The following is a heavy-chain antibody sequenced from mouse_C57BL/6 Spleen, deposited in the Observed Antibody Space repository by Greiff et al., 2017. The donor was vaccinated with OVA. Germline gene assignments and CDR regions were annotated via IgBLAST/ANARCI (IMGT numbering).Heavy chain of an antibody. J-gene: IGHJ2*01. CDR3: ARGADGSSWGDY. V-gene: IGHV1-7*01. CDR1: GYTFTSYW. Sequence: QVQLQQSGAELVKPGASVKLSCKASGYTFTSYWMNWVKQRPGQGLEWIGNINPSSGYTKYNEKFKDKATLTADKSSSTAYMQLSSLTYEDSAVYYCARGADGSSWGDYWGQGTTLTVSS. D-gene: IGHD1-1*01. CDR2: INPSSGYT.